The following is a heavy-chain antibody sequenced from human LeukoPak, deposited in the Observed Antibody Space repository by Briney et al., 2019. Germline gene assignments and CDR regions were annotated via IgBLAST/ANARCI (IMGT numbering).Heavy chain of an antibody. CDR3: ARGGDIVVVPAAMYVPYYFDY. CDR1: GFTFSSYS. Sequence: GGSLRLSCAASGFTFSSYSMNWVRQAPGKGLEWVSSISSSSSYIYYADSVKGRFTISRDNAKNSLYLQMNSLRAEDTAVYYCARGGDIVVVPAAMYVPYYFDYWGQGTLVTVSS. D-gene: IGHD2-2*01. J-gene: IGHJ4*02. CDR2: ISSSSSYI. V-gene: IGHV3-21*01.